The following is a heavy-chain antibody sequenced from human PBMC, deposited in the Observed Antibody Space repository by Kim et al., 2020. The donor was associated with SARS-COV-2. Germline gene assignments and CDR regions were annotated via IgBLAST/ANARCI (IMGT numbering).Heavy chain of an antibody. J-gene: IGHJ6*02. V-gene: IGHV4-59*13. CDR3: ARSPELLSSEDYYGMDV. D-gene: IGHD3-10*01. Sequence: SETLSLTCTVSGGSISSYYWSWIRQPPGKGLEWIGHIYYSGSTNYNPSLKSRVTISVDTSKNQFSLKLSSVTAADTAVYYCARSPELLSSEDYYGMDVWGRGTTVTVSS. CDR1: GGSISSYY. CDR2: IYYSGST.